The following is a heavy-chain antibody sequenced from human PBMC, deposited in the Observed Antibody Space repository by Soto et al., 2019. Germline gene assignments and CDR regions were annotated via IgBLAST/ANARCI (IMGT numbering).Heavy chain of an antibody. D-gene: IGHD2-2*01. Sequence: PSETLSLTCAVYGGSFSGYYWSWIRQPPGKGLEWIGEINHSGSTNYNPSLKSRVTISVDTSKNQFSLKLSYVTAAGTSVYYCAREGYCSSTSCPLQVYFDVWGQVTLVTVS. CDR2: INHSGST. J-gene: IGHJ4*02. CDR1: GGSFSGYY. V-gene: IGHV4-34*01. CDR3: AREGYCSSTSCPLQVYFDV.